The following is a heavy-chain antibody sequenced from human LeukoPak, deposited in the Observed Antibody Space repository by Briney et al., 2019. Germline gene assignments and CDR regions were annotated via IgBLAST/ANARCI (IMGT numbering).Heavy chain of an antibody. D-gene: IGHD2-8*01. J-gene: IGHJ4*02. CDR1: GFTFTSYY. Sequence: ASVKVSCKASGFTFTSYYMHWVRQAPGQGLEWMGWINPNSGGTNYAQKFQGRVTMTRDTSISTAYMELSRLRSDDTAVYYCARGGDIVLMVYATFDYWGQGTLVTVSS. CDR3: ARGGDIVLMVYATFDY. CDR2: INPNSGGT. V-gene: IGHV1-2*02.